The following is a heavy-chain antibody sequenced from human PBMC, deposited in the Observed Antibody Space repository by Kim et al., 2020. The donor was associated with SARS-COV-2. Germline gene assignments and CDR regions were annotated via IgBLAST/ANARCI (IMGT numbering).Heavy chain of an antibody. J-gene: IGHJ2*01. CDR3: ARDQSSGQRYFDL. D-gene: IGHD1-26*01. Sequence: EKKFQGRVTMTRDTSTSTVYMELSSLRSEDTAVYYCARDQSSGQRYFDLWGRGTLVTVSS. V-gene: IGHV1-46*01.